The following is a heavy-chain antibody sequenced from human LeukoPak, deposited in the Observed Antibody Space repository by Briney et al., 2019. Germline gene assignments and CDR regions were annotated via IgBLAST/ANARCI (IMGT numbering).Heavy chain of an antibody. CDR2: FYYSGNT. Sequence: SETLSLTCTVSGGSISSSSYYWGWIRQPPGKGLEWIGSFYYSGNTYYNPSLKSRVTISVDTSKNQFSLKLSSVTAADTAVYYCARDHYDSSGYPFDYWGQGTLVTVSS. CDR1: GGSISSSSYY. V-gene: IGHV4-39*02. J-gene: IGHJ4*02. D-gene: IGHD3-22*01. CDR3: ARDHYDSSGYPFDY.